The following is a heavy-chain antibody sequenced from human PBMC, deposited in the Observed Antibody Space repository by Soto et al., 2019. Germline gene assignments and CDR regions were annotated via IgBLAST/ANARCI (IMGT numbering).Heavy chain of an antibody. CDR1: GYTLTELS. J-gene: IGHJ4*02. CDR3: ATATTVTTSLDY. D-gene: IGHD4-17*01. Sequence: GASVKVSCKVSGYTLTELSMHWVRQAPGKGLEWMGGFDPEDGETIYAQKFQGRVTMTEDTSTDTAYMELSSLRSEDTAVYYCATATTVTTSLDYWGQGTLVTVSS. V-gene: IGHV1-24*01. CDR2: FDPEDGET.